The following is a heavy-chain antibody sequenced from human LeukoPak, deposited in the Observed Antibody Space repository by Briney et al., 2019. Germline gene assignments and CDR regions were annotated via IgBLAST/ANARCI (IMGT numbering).Heavy chain of an antibody. CDR2: IDPRGGST. Sequence: ASVKVSCKASGYTFTNYYMHWVRQAPGQGLEWMGVIDPRGGSTTYAHKVQGRFTLTRDTSTSTVYMELRSLTSEDTAVYYCARSHSSWYWFDPWGQGTLVTVSS. V-gene: IGHV1-46*01. D-gene: IGHD6-13*01. CDR3: ARSHSSWYWFDP. J-gene: IGHJ5*02. CDR1: GYTFTNYY.